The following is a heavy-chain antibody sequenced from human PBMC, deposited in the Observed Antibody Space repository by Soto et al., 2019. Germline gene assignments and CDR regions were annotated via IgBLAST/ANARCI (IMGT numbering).Heavy chain of an antibody. CDR2: IYPGDSDT. D-gene: IGHD4-17*01. Sequence: XDSLTISFKGSGYSFTSYWIGWVRQMPGKGLEWMGIIYPGDSDTRYSPSFQGQVTISADKSINTAYLQWSSLKASDTAMYYCARGPHYGDPNWFDPWGQGTLVTVSS. J-gene: IGHJ5*02. CDR3: ARGPHYGDPNWFDP. CDR1: GYSFTSYW. V-gene: IGHV5-51*01.